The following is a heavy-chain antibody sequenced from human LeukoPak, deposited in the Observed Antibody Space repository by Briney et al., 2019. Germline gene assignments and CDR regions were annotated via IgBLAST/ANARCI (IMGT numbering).Heavy chain of an antibody. J-gene: IGHJ1*01. CDR2: IKTDGSEK. CDR3: ATYSSLNRREFQF. Sequence: GGSLRLSCAASGFTFSTYWMGWVRQAPGKGLQWVANIKTDGSEKYYVDSVKGRFTISRDNAKNSLYLQMNSLRAEDTAVYYCATYSSLNRREFQFWGQGTLLTVSS. V-gene: IGHV3-7*01. D-gene: IGHD3-22*01. CDR1: GFTFSTYW.